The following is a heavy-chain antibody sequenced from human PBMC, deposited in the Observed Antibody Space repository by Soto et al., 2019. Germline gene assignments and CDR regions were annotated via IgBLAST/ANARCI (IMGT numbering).Heavy chain of an antibody. CDR2: ISYDGRNK. CDR1: GFTFSSYX. Sequence: QVQLVESGGGVVQPGRSLRLSCAASGFTFSSYXXXXXXXXXXXXXXXXXVISYDGRNKYYADFVKGRFTISRDNSKXXXXXXXXXXXXXXXXXXXXXXXXXXXXXXXXXXXDYWGQGTLVTVSS. V-gene: IGHV3-30*01. J-gene: IGHJ4*02. CDR3: XXXXXXXXXXXXXXXDY.